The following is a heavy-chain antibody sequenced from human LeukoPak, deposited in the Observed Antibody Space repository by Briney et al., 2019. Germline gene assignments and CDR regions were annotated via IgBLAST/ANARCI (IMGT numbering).Heavy chain of an antibody. V-gene: IGHV3-7*01. D-gene: IGHD6-13*01. J-gene: IGHJ4*02. Sequence: GGSLRLSCAASGFTLSSYWMSWVRQAPGKGLEWVANIKQDGSEKYYVDSVKGRFTISRDNAKNSLYLQMNGLRAEDTAVYYCARRWSSSLNHYFDYWGQGTLVTVSS. CDR2: IKQDGSEK. CDR3: ARRWSSSLNHYFDY. CDR1: GFTLSSYW.